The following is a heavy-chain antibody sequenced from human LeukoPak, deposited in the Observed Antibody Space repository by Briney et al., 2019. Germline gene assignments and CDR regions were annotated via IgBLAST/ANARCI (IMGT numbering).Heavy chain of an antibody. CDR1: GGSLSDYT. J-gene: IGHJ6*03. CDR2: IIPMLGTA. D-gene: IGHD3/OR15-3a*01. Sequence: SVKVSCKASGGSLSDYTISWVRQAPGQGLEWMGGIIPMLGTAKYAQNFQGRVTITTDDSSSTVYMELSSLRFEDTASYFCAKDGLLTRTGMDVWGKGTTVTVSS. CDR3: AKDGLLTRTGMDV. V-gene: IGHV1-69*16.